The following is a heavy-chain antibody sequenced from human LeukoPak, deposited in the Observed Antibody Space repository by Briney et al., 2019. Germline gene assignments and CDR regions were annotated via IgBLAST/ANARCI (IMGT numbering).Heavy chain of an antibody. Sequence: ASVKVSCKASGYTFTGYYMHWVRQAPGQGLEWMGWINPSSGGTNYAQKFQGRVTMTRDTSISTAYMELSRLRSDDTAVYYCARDAPYCSSTSCSDYWGQGTLVTVSS. CDR2: INPSSGGT. CDR3: ARDAPYCSSTSCSDY. D-gene: IGHD2-2*01. V-gene: IGHV1-2*02. J-gene: IGHJ4*02. CDR1: GYTFTGYY.